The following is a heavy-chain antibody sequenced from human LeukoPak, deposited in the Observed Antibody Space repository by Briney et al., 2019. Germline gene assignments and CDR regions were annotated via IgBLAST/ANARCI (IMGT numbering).Heavy chain of an antibody. D-gene: IGHD4-17*01. V-gene: IGHV4-61*02. CDR1: GGSISSGSYY. CDR2: IYTSGST. J-gene: IGHJ3*02. CDR3: ARDPKFYGPGYAFDI. Sequence: PSQTLSLTCTVSGGSISSGSYYWSWIRQPAGKGLEWIGRIYTSGSTNYNPSLKSRVTISVDTSKNQFSLKLSSVTAADTAVYYCARDPKFYGPGYAFDIWGQGTMVTVSS.